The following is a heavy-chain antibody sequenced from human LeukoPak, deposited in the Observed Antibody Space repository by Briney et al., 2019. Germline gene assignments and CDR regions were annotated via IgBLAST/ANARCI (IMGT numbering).Heavy chain of an antibody. V-gene: IGHV4-34*01. CDR2: INHSGST. Sequence: PSETLSLTCAIYGGSFSGYYWSWIRQPPGKGLEWIGEINHSGSTNYNPSLKSRVTISVDTSKNQFSLKLSSVTAADTAVYYCARSRSLIVVVPAATREAFDIWGQGTMVTVSS. D-gene: IGHD2-2*01. CDR3: ARSRSLIVVVPAATREAFDI. CDR1: GGSFSGYY. J-gene: IGHJ3*02.